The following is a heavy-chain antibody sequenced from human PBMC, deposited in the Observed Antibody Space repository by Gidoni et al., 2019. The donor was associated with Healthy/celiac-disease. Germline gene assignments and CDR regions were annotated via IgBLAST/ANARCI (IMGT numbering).Heavy chain of an antibody. J-gene: IGHJ5*02. CDR1: GGSIRSGGYY. V-gene: IGHV4-31*03. D-gene: IGHD3-10*01. Sequence: QVQLQESGPGLVKPSQTLSLPCTVSGGSIRSGGYYWSWIRQHPGKGLEWIGYIYYSGSTYYNPSLKSRVTISVDTSKNQFSLKLSSVTAADTAVYYCARVIGSSENWFDPWGQGTLVTVSS. CDR2: IYYSGST. CDR3: ARVIGSSENWFDP.